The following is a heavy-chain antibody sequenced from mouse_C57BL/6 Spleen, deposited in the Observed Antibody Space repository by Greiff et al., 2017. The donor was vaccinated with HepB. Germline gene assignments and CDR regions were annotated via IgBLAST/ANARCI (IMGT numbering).Heavy chain of an antibody. CDR3: ARDYGSSYSYWYFDV. Sequence: VQLQQSGAELVRPGTSVKVSCKASGYAFTNYLIEWVKQRPGQGLEWIGVINPGSGGTNYNEKFKGKATLTADKSSSTAYMQLSSLTSEDSAVYFCARDYGSSYSYWYFDVWGTGTTVTVSS. V-gene: IGHV1-54*01. CDR2: INPGSGGT. J-gene: IGHJ1*03. D-gene: IGHD1-1*01. CDR1: GYAFTNYL.